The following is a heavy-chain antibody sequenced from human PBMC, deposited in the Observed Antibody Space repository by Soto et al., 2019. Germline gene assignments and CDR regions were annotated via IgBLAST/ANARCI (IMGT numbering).Heavy chain of an antibody. CDR1: GFTFIIYA. V-gene: IGHV3-23*01. CDR3: ATVHNTSRSFDY. J-gene: IGHJ4*02. CDR2: TGATGRTT. D-gene: IGHD1-20*01. Sequence: PGGSLRLSCAASGFTFIIYAMTWVRQAPGKGLEWVSTTGATGRTTYYADSVKGRFTVSRDNSKNTLDLQMSSLRAEDTAVYYCATVHNTSRSFDYWGQGTLVTVSS.